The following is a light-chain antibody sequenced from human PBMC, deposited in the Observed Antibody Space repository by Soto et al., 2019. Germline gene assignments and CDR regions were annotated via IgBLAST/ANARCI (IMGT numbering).Light chain of an antibody. CDR1: SSDLDGYNY. J-gene: IGLJ1*01. CDR3: SSYRTGGPFV. Sequence: QPVLTQPASVSGSPGQSITISCTGTSSDLDGYNYVSWYQQLPGKAPKLLISEVSNRPSGVSHRFSGSKSGNTASLTISGLQAEDEADYYCSSYRTGGPFVFGTGTKLTVL. CDR2: EVS. V-gene: IGLV2-14*01.